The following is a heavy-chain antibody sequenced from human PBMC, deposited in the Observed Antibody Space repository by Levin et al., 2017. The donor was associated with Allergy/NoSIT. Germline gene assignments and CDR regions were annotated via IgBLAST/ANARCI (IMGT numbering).Heavy chain of an antibody. D-gene: IGHD4-11*01. CDR1: GGSISSGDYY. V-gene: IGHV4-30-4*01. CDR3: ASNSPDYSNALDV. CDR2: IHYSGST. Sequence: SCTVSGGSISSGDYYWNWIRQPPGKGLEWIAYIHYSGSTYSNPSLKRRVAISIDTSKNQFSLKLNSVTAADTAVYYCASNSPDYSNALDVWGQGTAVTVSS. J-gene: IGHJ6*02.